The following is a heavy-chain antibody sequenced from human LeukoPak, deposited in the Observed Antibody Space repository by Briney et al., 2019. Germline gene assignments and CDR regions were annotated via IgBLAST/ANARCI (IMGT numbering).Heavy chain of an antibody. CDR1: GGSVSSGSYF. J-gene: IGHJ4*02. CDR3: ASKSSDHGELRFDY. V-gene: IGHV4-61*01. Sequence: SETLSLTRTVSGGSVSSGSYFWSWIRQPPGKGLEWIGYIYYTGTTNYNPSLKSRVTISVDTSKNQFSLRLSSVTAADTAVYYCASKSSDHGELRFDYWGQGTLVTVSS. D-gene: IGHD4-17*01. CDR2: IYYTGTT.